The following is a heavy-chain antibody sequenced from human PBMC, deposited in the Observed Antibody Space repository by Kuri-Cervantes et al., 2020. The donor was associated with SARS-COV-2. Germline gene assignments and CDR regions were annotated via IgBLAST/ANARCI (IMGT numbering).Heavy chain of an antibody. Sequence: SETLSLTCTVSGGSISSGGYYWGWIRQPPGKGLEWIGSIYHSGSTYYNPSLKNRVTISVDTSKNQFSLKLGSVTAADTAVYYCARLSYYYDSSGYYGGNWFDPWGQGTLVTVSS. CDR1: GGSISSGGYY. CDR3: ARLSYYYDSSGYYGGNWFDP. J-gene: IGHJ5*02. V-gene: IGHV4-39*07. CDR2: IYHSGST. D-gene: IGHD3-22*01.